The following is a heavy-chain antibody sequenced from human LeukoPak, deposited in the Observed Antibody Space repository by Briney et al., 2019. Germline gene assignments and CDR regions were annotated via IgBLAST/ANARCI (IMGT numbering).Heavy chain of an antibody. D-gene: IGHD2-2*01. J-gene: IGHJ4*02. Sequence: PSETLSLTCTVSGGPIVTSSYYWSWIRQPPGKGLEWIGYIYYSGSTNYNPSLKSRVTISVDTSKNQFSLKLSSVSAADTAVYYCAREYCSSTSCQADYWGQGTLVTVSS. CDR1: GGPIVTSSYY. CDR3: AREYCSSTSCQADY. CDR2: IYYSGST. V-gene: IGHV4-61*01.